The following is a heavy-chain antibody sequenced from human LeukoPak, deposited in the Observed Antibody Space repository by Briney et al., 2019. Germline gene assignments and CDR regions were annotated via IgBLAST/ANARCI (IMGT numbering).Heavy chain of an antibody. CDR2: IYHSGST. CDR1: GGSISSGGYY. CDR3: ARVERDYSRNLYYFDY. Sequence: SETLSLTCTVSGGSISSGGYYWSWIRQPPGEGLEWIGYIYHSGSTYYNPSLKSRVTISVDTSKNQFSLKLSSVTAADTAVYYCARVERDYSRNLYYFDYWGQGTLVTVSS. V-gene: IGHV4-30-2*05. D-gene: IGHD6-13*01. J-gene: IGHJ4*02.